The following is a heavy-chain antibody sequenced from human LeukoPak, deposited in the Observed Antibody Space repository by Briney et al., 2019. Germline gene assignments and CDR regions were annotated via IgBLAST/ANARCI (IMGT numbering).Heavy chain of an antibody. Sequence: ASVKVSCKASGYTFTGYYMHWVRQAPGQGLEWMGWINPNSGGTNYAQKFQGRVTMTRDTSISTAYMELSRLRSDDTAVYYCARDIPMVRVGYPMYFDYWGQGTLVTVSS. D-gene: IGHD3-10*01. CDR1: GYTFTGYY. CDR3: ARDIPMVRVGYPMYFDY. J-gene: IGHJ4*02. V-gene: IGHV1-2*02. CDR2: INPNSGGT.